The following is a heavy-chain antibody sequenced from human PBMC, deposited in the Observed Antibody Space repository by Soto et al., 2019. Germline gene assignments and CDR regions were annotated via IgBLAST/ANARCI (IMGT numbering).Heavy chain of an antibody. CDR1: GFTFSTYD. V-gene: IGHV3-23*01. CDR2: ITGSGGTT. D-gene: IGHD1-7*01. CDR3: ARGTKNRNWRDFDF. Sequence: GGSLRLSCAASGFTFSTYDMCWVRQAPGKGLEWVSVITGSGGTTNYADSVKGRFTISRDNSKNTLFLQMNSLRAEDTAVYYCARGTKNRNWRDFDFWGQGTLVTVSS. J-gene: IGHJ4*02.